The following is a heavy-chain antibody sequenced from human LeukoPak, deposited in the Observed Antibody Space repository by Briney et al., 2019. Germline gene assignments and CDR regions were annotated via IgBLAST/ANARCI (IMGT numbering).Heavy chain of an antibody. Sequence: GGSLRLSCAASGFTFSSYAMHWVRQAPGKGLEWVSGISWNSGSIGYADSVKGRFTISRDNAKNSLYLQMNSLRAEDTALYYCAKDTYDILTGFDYWGQGTLVTVSS. CDR3: AKDTYDILTGFDY. CDR2: ISWNSGSI. V-gene: IGHV3-9*01. D-gene: IGHD3-9*01. J-gene: IGHJ4*02. CDR1: GFTFSSYA.